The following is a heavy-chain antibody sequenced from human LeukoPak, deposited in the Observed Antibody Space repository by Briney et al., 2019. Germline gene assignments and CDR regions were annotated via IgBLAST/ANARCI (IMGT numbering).Heavy chain of an antibody. CDR1: GFNVSTNY. Sequence: PGGSLRLSCAASGFNVSTNYMNWVRQAPGKGLEWVSAISGSGGSTYCADSVKGRFTISRDNSKNTLYLQMNSLRAEDTAVYYCAKDRSRGSSSVFDYWGQGALVTVSS. CDR3: AKDRSRGSSSVFDY. J-gene: IGHJ4*02. CDR2: ISGSGGST. D-gene: IGHD6-6*01. V-gene: IGHV3-23*01.